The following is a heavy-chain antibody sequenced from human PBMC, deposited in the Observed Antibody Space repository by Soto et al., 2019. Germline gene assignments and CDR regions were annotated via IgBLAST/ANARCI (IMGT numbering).Heavy chain of an antibody. V-gene: IGHV3-11*06. CDR1: GFTFSDYY. J-gene: IGHJ3*02. D-gene: IGHD3-22*01. Sequence: QVQLVESGGGLVKPGGSLRLSCAASGFTFSDYYMSWIRQAPGKGLEWISYISSSSSYTNYADSVKGRFTISRDNAKNSLYLQMNSLRAEDTAVYYCARVGQVYYYDSSGYYKPNDAFDIWGQGTMVTVSS. CDR2: ISSSSSYT. CDR3: ARVGQVYYYDSSGYYKPNDAFDI.